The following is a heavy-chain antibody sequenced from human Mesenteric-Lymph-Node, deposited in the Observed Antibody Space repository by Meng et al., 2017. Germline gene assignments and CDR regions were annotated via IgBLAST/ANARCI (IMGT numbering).Heavy chain of an antibody. CDR2: ISSSSSYI. Sequence: GGSLRLSCAASGFTFSSYSMNWVRQAPGKGLEWVSSISSSSSYIYYADSVKGRFTISRDNAKNSLYLQMNSLRAEDTAVYYCARDRVDDSSGYYYVSGLAFDIWGQGTMVTVSS. CDR1: GFTFSSYS. CDR3: ARDRVDDSSGYYYVSGLAFDI. J-gene: IGHJ3*02. V-gene: IGHV3-21*01. D-gene: IGHD3-22*01.